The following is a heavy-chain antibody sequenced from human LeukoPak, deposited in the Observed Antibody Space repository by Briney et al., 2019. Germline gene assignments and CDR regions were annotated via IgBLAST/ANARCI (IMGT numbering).Heavy chain of an antibody. CDR1: GFTFSSYS. J-gene: IGHJ4*02. Sequence: GGSLRLSCAASGFTFSSYSMNWVRQAPGKGLEWVSSISSSSSYIYYADSVKGRFTIPRDNAKNSLYLQMNSLRAEDTAVYYCARAGKTTVTHFDYWGQGTLVTVSS. CDR3: ARAGKTTVTHFDY. D-gene: IGHD4-17*01. CDR2: ISSSSSYI. V-gene: IGHV3-21*01.